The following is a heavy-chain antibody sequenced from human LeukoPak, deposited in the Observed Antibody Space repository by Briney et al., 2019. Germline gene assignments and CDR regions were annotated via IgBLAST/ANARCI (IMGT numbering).Heavy chain of an antibody. CDR1: GFTVSSTL. CDR2: IYSDGGT. V-gene: IGHV3-53*01. Sequence: GGSLRLSCAASGFTVSSTLMTCVRQAPGEGLECVSVIYSDGGTNYVDSVKGRFTISRDSSRNTLYLQMNSLRVDDTAVYYCATDNWFDPWGQGTLVTVSS. J-gene: IGHJ5*02. CDR3: ATDNWFDP.